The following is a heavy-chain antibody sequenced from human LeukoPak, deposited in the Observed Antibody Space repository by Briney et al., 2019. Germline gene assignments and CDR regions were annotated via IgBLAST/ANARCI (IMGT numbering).Heavy chain of an antibody. CDR3: AKELTMIVVVTQFDY. J-gene: IGHJ4*02. Sequence: PGGSLRLSCAASGFTFSSYAMSWVRQAPGKGLEWVSAISGSGGSTYYADSVKGRFTISRDNSKNTLYLQMNSLRAEDTGVYYCAKELTMIVVVTQFDYWGQGTLVTVSS. V-gene: IGHV3-23*01. D-gene: IGHD3-22*01. CDR2: ISGSGGST. CDR1: GFTFSSYA.